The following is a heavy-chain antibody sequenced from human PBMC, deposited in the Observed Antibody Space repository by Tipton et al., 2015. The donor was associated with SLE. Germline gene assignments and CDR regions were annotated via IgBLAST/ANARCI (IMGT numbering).Heavy chain of an antibody. J-gene: IGHJ4*02. CDR2: ISSSSSYI. CDR1: GFTFSSYE. V-gene: IGHV3-21*01. CDR3: ARVGGLWSGYYPFDY. Sequence: SLRLSCAASGFTFSSYEMNWVRQAPGKGLEWVSSISSSSSYIYYADSVKGRFTISRDNAKNSLYLQMNSLRAEDTAVYYCARVGGLWSGYYPFDYWGQGTLVTVSS. D-gene: IGHD3-3*01.